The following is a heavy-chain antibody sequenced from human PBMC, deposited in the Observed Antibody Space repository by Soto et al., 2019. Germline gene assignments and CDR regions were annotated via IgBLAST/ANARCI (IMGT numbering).Heavy chain of an antibody. Sequence: QVQLVESGGGVVQPGRSLRLSCAASGFTFSSYGMHWVRQAPGKGLEWVAVIWDDGSKKYYADSVKGRFTISRDNSKSTLYLQMNSLRAEVTDVYYCASIAEAGTFDYWGQGTLVTVS. V-gene: IGHV3-33*01. J-gene: IGHJ4*02. CDR1: GFTFSSYG. CDR2: IWDDGSKK. D-gene: IGHD6-13*01. CDR3: ASIAEAGTFDY.